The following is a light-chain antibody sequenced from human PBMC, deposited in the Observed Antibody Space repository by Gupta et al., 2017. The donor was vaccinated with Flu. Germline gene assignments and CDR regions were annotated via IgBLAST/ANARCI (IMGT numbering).Light chain of an antibody. Sequence: EIVLTQSPGTLSLSPGERATLSCRASQSVNNNLLNWYQQKPGQAPRLLIYGASSRANGIPDRFSGSGSGTDFTLTISRLEPEDFAVYYCQHKRISMYTFGQGTKLDIK. J-gene: IGKJ2*01. CDR1: QSVNNNL. V-gene: IGKV3-20*01. CDR2: GAS. CDR3: QHKRISMYT.